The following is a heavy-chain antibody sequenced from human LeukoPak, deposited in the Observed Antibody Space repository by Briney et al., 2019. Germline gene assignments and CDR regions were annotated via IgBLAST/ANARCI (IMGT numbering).Heavy chain of an antibody. V-gene: IGHV4-39*01. CDR1: GGSISSSSYY. Sequence: SETLSLTCTVSGGSISSSSYYWGWIRQPPGKGLEWIGSIYYSGSTYYNPSLKSRVTISVDTSKNQFSLKLSSVTAADTAVYYCARMGRWGPNYGGGSDYWGQGTLVTVSS. CDR2: IYYSGST. D-gene: IGHD4-23*01. CDR3: ARMGRWGPNYGGGSDY. J-gene: IGHJ4*02.